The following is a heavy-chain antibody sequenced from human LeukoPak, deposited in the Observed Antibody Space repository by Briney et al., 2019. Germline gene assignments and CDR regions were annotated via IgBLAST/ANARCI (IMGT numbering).Heavy chain of an antibody. J-gene: IGHJ4*02. CDR1: GGPISSYS. D-gene: IGHD6-19*01. CDR2: IYTTGRT. Sequence: SETLSLTCTVSGGPISSYSWSWIRQPAGKGLEWIGRIYTTGRTNYNPSLKSRVTMSIDTSKNQFSMRLSSVTAADTAVYYCAREGVAGLYYFDYWGQGTLVTVSS. V-gene: IGHV4-4*07. CDR3: AREGVAGLYYFDY.